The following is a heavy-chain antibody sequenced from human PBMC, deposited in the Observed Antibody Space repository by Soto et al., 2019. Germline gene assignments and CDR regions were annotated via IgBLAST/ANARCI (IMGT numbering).Heavy chain of an antibody. V-gene: IGHV3-74*01. CDR1: GFTFSSDW. CDR2: INTDGSGT. J-gene: IGHJ4*02. Sequence: PGGSLRLSCAASGFTFSSDWMHWVRQAPGKGLVWVSRINTDGSGTTYADSVKGRFTISRDNAKNMVYLQMNSLRAEDTAVYYWASDRPGHQHYFDDWGLGNMVTVSS. D-gene: IGHD6-6*01. CDR3: ASDRPGHQHYFDD.